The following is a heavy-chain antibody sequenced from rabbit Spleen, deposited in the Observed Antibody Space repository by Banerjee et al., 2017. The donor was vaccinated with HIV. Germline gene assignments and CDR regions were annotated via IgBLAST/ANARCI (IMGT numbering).Heavy chain of an antibody. D-gene: IGHD1-1*01. J-gene: IGHJ4*01. Sequence: QEQLVESGGGLVQPGGSLKLSCKASGFDFSNYGVSWVRQAPGKGLEWIGYIDLVFGVTYYATGVNGRFTISSHNAQNTLYLQLNSLTAADTATYFCVRGASGTGYYSLWGPGTLVTVS. V-gene: IGHV1S47*01. CDR3: VRGASGTGYYSL. CDR1: GFDFSNYG. CDR2: IDLVFGVT.